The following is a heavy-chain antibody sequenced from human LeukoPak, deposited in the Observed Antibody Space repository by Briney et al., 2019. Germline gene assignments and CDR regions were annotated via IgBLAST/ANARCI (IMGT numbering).Heavy chain of an antibody. CDR2: IKEDGSAK. D-gene: IGHD5-24*01. V-gene: IGHV3-7*05. CDR1: GFTFSSNW. J-gene: IGHJ3*02. CDR3: ARSRDHAFDM. Sequence: GGSLRLSCAASGFTFSSNWMSWVRQVPGKGLEWVAHIKEDGSAKYYADSVKGRFTISRDNAKNSLYLQMNSLRADDTTLYYCARSRDHAFDMWGQGTLVAVS.